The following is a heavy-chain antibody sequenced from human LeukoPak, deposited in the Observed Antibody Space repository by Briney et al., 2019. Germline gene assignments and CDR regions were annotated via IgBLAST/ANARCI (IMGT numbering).Heavy chain of an antibody. CDR1: GYSFTTYY. J-gene: IGHJ4*02. D-gene: IGHD3-10*01. CDR2: IIPIFGTA. V-gene: IGHV1-69*13. Sequence: ASVKISCKASGYSFTTYYLDWVRQAPGQGLEWMGGIIPIFGTANYAQKFQGRVTITADESTSTAYMELSSLRSEDTAVYYCARSQSGSYPYWGQGTLVTVSS. CDR3: ARSQSGSYPY.